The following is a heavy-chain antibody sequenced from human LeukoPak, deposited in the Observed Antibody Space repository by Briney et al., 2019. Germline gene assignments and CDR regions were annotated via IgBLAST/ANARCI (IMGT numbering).Heavy chain of an antibody. CDR3: AKDTYGDYVTDY. J-gene: IGHJ4*02. V-gene: IGHV3-23*01. Sequence: GGSLRLSCAASGFTFSSYAMSWVRQAPGKGLEWVSAISGSGSTYYADSVKGRFTISRDNSKNTLYLQMNSLRAEDTAVYYCAKDTYGDYVTDYWGQGTLVTVSS. CDR1: GFTFSSYA. D-gene: IGHD4-17*01. CDR2: ISGSGST.